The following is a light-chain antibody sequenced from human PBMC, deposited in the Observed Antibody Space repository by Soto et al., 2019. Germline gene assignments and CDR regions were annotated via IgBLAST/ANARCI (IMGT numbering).Light chain of an antibody. J-gene: IGKJ1*01. CDR3: QQYSHWPQT. Sequence: EIVMTQSPATLSLSPGERATLSCRASQSVSSNLAWYQQKPGQAPRLLIYGASNRATGIPARFSGSGSGTESTLTISRLQSDDFAVYYCQQYSHWPQTFGQGTKVEIK. CDR2: GAS. V-gene: IGKV3-15*01. CDR1: QSVSSN.